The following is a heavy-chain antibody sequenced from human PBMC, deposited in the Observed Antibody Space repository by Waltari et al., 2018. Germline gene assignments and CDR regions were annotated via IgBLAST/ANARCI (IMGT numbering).Heavy chain of an antibody. V-gene: IGHV4-38-2*02. CDR2: IYHSGSP. CDR1: GYSISSGYY. CDR3: ARDSFYYGSGVDAFDI. D-gene: IGHD3-10*01. Sequence: QVQLQESGPGLVKPSETLSLTCTVSGYSISSGYYWGWIRQPPGKGLEWIGSIYHSGSPYYNPSLKSRVTISVDTSKNQFSLKLSSVTAADTAVYYCARDSFYYGSGVDAFDIWGQGTMVTVSS. J-gene: IGHJ3*02.